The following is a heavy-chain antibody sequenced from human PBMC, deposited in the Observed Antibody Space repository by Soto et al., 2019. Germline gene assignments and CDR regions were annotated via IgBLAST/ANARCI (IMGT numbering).Heavy chain of an antibody. J-gene: IGHJ4*02. V-gene: IGHV3-23*01. Sequence: PGGSLRLSCAASGFTFSSYAMSWVRQAPGKGLEWVSAISGSGGSTYYADSVKGRFTISRDNSKNTLYLQMNSLRAEDTAVYYCAKDLIRSEYYDFWSGPDYWGQGTLVTVSA. D-gene: IGHD3-3*01. CDR3: AKDLIRSEYYDFWSGPDY. CDR1: GFTFSSYA. CDR2: ISGSGGST.